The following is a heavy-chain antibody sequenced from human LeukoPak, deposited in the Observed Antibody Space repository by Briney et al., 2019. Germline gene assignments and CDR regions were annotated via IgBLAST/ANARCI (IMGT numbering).Heavy chain of an antibody. CDR2: IRSKAFGETT. D-gene: IGHD3-3*01. Sequence: GGSLRLSCTASGFTFGDYAMSWLRQAPGKGLEWVSFIRSKAFGETTEYAASVKGRFTISRDDSESIAYLQMNSLKTEDTAVYYCTRGSDTIFGVARDGFDYWGQGTLVTVSS. J-gene: IGHJ4*02. V-gene: IGHV3-49*03. CDR3: TRGSDTIFGVARDGFDY. CDR1: GFTFGDYA.